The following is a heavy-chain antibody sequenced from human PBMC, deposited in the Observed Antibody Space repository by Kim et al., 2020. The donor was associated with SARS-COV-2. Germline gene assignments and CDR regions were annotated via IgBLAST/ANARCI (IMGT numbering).Heavy chain of an antibody. D-gene: IGHD5-12*01. CDR2: ISSSSSYI. CDR3: AGAYGGYYRLDY. V-gene: IGHV3-21*01. J-gene: IGHJ4*02. Sequence: GGSLRLSCAASGFTFSSYSMNWVRQAPGKGLEWVSSISSSSSYIYYADSVKGRYTISRDNAKNSLYLQMNSLRAEDTAVYYWAGAYGGYYRLDYWGQGTLVTVSS. CDR1: GFTFSSYS.